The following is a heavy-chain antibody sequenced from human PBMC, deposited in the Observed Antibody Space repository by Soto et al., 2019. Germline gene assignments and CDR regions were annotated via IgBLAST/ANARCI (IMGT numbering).Heavy chain of an antibody. CDR1: GGSISSSSYY. CDR3: ARKPRSSVWKNYSFDY. CDR2: IYYSGST. J-gene: IGHJ4*02. D-gene: IGHD6-19*01. Sequence: SETLSLTCTVSGGSISSSSYYWGWIRQPPGKGLEWIGSIYYSGSTYYNPSLKSRVTISVDTSKNQFSLKLSSVTAADTAVYYCARKPRSSVWKNYSFDYWGQGTLVTVSS. V-gene: IGHV4-39*01.